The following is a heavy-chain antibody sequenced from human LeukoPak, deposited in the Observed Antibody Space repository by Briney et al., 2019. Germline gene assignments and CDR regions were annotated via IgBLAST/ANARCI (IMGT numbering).Heavy chain of an antibody. Sequence: SETLSLTCTVSGGSVSSSSYYWSWIRQPPGKGLEWIGYIYYSGTTNYNPSLKSRVTISLDMSKNQFSLKLSSVTAADTAVYYCASGLVVIKAFDFWGQGTMVTVSS. CDR2: IYYSGTT. J-gene: IGHJ3*01. CDR3: ASGLVVIKAFDF. V-gene: IGHV4-61*01. CDR1: GGSVSSSSYY. D-gene: IGHD3-22*01.